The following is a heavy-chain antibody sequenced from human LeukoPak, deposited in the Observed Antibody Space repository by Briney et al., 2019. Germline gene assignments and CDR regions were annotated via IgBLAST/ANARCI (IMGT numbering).Heavy chain of an antibody. V-gene: IGHV1-2*02. D-gene: IGHD4-23*01. Sequence: ASVKVSCKASGYTFTGHYIHWVRQAPGQGLEWMGWINPNSGGTNYAQKFQGRVTMTRDTSITTAYMELSRLRSDDTAVYYCARVDYGANLTPLFDYWGQGTLVTVSS. CDR3: ARVDYGANLTPLFDY. CDR2: INPNSGGT. J-gene: IGHJ4*02. CDR1: GYTFTGHY.